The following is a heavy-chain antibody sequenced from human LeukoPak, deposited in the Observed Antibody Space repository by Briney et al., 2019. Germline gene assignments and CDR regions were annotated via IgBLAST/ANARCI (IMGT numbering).Heavy chain of an antibody. CDR1: GGSISSSSYY. CDR3: ARHRVRGGSGWPIHNWFDP. Sequence: SETLSLTCTVSGGSISSSSYYWGWIRQPPGKGLEWIGSIYYSGSTYYNPSLKSRVTISVDTSKNQFSLKLSSVTAADTAVYYCARHRVRGGSGWPIHNWFDPWGQGTLVTVSS. J-gene: IGHJ5*02. D-gene: IGHD6-19*01. CDR2: IYYSGST. V-gene: IGHV4-39*01.